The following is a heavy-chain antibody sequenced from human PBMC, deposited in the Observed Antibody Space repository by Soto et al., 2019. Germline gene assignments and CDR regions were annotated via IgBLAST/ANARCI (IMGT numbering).Heavy chain of an antibody. D-gene: IGHD4-17*01. CDR3: ARRLTLATTTGDAFDL. Sequence: QVQLQESGPGLVKPSETLSLTCTVSSGSIINYYWSWIRQPPGKGLEWIGFIYYSGSTNYNSFLKSRVTMSVDMSRQQISLKLNSVTAADTAVYYCARRLTLATTTGDAFDLWGQGTMVTVSS. CDR2: IYYSGST. CDR1: SGSIINYY. J-gene: IGHJ3*01. V-gene: IGHV4-59*01.